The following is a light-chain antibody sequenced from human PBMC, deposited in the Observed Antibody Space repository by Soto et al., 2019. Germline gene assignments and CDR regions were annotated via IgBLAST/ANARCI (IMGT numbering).Light chain of an antibody. V-gene: IGKV3-11*01. CDR3: QQGTNWPVT. CDR1: QSVSSY. J-gene: IGKJ4*01. Sequence: EIVLTQSPATLSLSPGERATLSCRASQSVSSYLVWYQQKPGQAPRVLISDASNMATGIPARFSGSGSGTDFTLTISSLEPEDFAVYDGQQGTNWPVTFGGRTKVEIK. CDR2: DAS.